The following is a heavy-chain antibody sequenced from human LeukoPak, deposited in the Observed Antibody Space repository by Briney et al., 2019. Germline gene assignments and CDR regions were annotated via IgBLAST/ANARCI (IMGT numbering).Heavy chain of an antibody. CDR3: ARKALEPRWGYYYYYMDV. Sequence: ASVKVSCKDSGYTFTSYDINWVRQATGQGLEWMGWMNPNSGNTGYAQKFQGRVTITRNTSISTAYMELSSLRSGDTAVYYCARKALEPRWGYYYYYMDVWGKGTTVTVSS. J-gene: IGHJ6*03. CDR2: MNPNSGNT. V-gene: IGHV1-8*03. CDR1: GYTFTSYD. D-gene: IGHD1-1*01.